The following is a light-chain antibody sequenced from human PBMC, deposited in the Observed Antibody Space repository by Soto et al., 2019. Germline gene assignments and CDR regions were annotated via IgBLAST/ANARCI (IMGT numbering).Light chain of an antibody. CDR3: SSYTLSSSFEV. J-gene: IGLJ3*02. V-gene: IGLV2-14*01. CDR2: EVT. Sequence: QSALTQPASVSGSPGQSITISCTGTSSDVGGYNSVSWYQQLPGKAPKLMIYEVTNRPSGVSNRFSGSKSGNTASLTISGLQAEDEADYYCSSYTLSSSFEVFGGGTQLTVL. CDR1: SSDVGGYNS.